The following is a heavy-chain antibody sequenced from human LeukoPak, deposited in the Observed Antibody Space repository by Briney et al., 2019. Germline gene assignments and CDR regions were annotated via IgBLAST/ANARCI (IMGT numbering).Heavy chain of an antibody. CDR3: ARDRLADYYYYGMDV. CDR2: ISYDGSNK. J-gene: IGHJ6*02. Sequence: GGSLRLSCAASGFTISTYAMYWVRQAPGKGLEWVTVISYDGSNKYYADSVKGRFTISKDNSKNRLYSQMNSLRAEDTAVYYCARDRLADYYYYGMDVWGQGTAVTVSS. V-gene: IGHV3-30-3*01. D-gene: IGHD6-6*01. CDR1: GFTISTYA.